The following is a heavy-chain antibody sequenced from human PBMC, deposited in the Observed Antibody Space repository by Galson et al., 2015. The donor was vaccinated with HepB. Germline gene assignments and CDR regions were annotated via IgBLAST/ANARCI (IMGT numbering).Heavy chain of an antibody. Sequence: SLRLSCAASGFTLSSFGMHWVPQAPGKGLEWVALISYDGRNKYYADSVKGRFTISRDNSKNTLYLQMNSLRAGDTAVYYCAKDQFRVLEWSRGIDYWGQGTLVTVSS. J-gene: IGHJ4*02. V-gene: IGHV3-30*18. D-gene: IGHD3-3*01. CDR3: AKDQFRVLEWSRGIDY. CDR2: ISYDGRNK. CDR1: GFTLSSFG.